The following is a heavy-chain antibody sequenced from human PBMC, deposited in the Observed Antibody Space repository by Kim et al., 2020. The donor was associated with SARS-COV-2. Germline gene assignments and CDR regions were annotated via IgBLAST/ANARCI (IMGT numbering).Heavy chain of an antibody. Sequence: SETLSLTCTVSGGSISSGGYYWSWIRQHPGKGLEWIGYIYYSGSTYYNPSLKSRVTISVDTSKNQFSLKLSSVTAADTAVYYCARSVLLWFGELFRTNALDFWGQGTMVTVSS. V-gene: IGHV4-31*03. D-gene: IGHD3-10*01. CDR1: GGSISSGGYY. CDR2: IYYSGST. CDR3: ARSVLLWFGELFRTNALDF. J-gene: IGHJ3*01.